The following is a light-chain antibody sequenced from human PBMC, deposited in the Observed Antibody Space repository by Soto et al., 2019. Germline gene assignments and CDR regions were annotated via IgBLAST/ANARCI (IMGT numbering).Light chain of an antibody. Sequence: QSVLTQPSSASGTPGQRVTISCPGSSSNIGSNYVYWYQQLPGTAPKLLIYRNNQRPSGVPDRFSGSKSGTSASLAISGLRSEDEADYYCASWDDSLSGVVFGGGTKLTVL. CDR1: SSNIGSNY. CDR2: RNN. V-gene: IGLV1-47*01. J-gene: IGLJ2*01. CDR3: ASWDDSLSGVV.